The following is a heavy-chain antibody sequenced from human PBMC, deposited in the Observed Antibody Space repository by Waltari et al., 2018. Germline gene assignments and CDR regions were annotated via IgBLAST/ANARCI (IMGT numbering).Heavy chain of an antibody. Sequence: EVQLVESGGGLVQPGGSLRLSCTASGFPFSSYWLSLFRPAPGKGLEWVANKKQGGREKYYVDFVKGRFTISRDNDKNSLYLKMNSLRAEDTAVYYCAREGGVGSRGWLNGMDVWGQGTTVTVSS. CDR1: GFPFSSYW. CDR3: AREGGVGSRGWLNGMDV. V-gene: IGHV3-7*01. CDR2: KKQGGREK. D-gene: IGHD6-19*01. J-gene: IGHJ6*02.